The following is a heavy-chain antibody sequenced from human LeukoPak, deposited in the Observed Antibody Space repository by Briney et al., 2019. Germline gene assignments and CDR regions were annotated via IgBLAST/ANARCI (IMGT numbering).Heavy chain of an antibody. CDR3: ARDYGFWSGYPY. CDR2: INPSGGST. J-gene: IGHJ4*02. V-gene: IGHV1-46*01. CDR1: GYTFSSYY. D-gene: IGHD3-3*01. Sequence: PGAPVKVSCKASGYTFSSYYMHWVRQAPGQGLEWMGIINPSGGSTSYAQKFQGRVTMTRDTSTRTVYMEVSSLRSEDTAVYYCARDYGFWSGYPYWGQGTLVTVSS.